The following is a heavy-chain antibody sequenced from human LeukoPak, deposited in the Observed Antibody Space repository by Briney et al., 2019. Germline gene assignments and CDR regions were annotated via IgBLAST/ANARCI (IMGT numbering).Heavy chain of an antibody. CDR3: ARDPQQQLARGWFDP. V-gene: IGHV1-18*01. CDR2: ISAYNGNT. Sequence: ASVKVSCKASGYTFTSYGISWVRQAPGQGLEWMGWISAYNGNTNYAQKLQGRVTITRDTSASTAYMELSSLRSEDTAVYYCARDPQQQLARGWFDPWGQGTLVTVSS. D-gene: IGHD6-13*01. CDR1: GYTFTSYG. J-gene: IGHJ5*02.